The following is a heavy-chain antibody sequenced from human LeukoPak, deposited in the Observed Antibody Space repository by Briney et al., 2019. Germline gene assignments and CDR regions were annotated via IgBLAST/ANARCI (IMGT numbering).Heavy chain of an antibody. CDR2: ISRSSSYI. CDR3: AKASVGYYYGSGSYY. V-gene: IGHV3-21*01. J-gene: IGHJ4*02. Sequence: PGGSLRLSCAASGFTFSSYTMNWVRQAPGKGLEWVSSISRSSSYIYYADSMKGRFTISRDNANNSLFLQMNSLRAEDTAVYYCAKASVGYYYGSGSYYWGQGTLVTVSS. CDR1: GFTFSSYT. D-gene: IGHD3-10*01.